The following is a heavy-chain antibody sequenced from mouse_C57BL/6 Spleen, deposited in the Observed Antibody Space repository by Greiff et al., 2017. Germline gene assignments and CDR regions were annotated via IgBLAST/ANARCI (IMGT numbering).Heavy chain of an antibody. D-gene: IGHD3-2*02. CDR1: GYTFTSYW. CDR3: ARGDSSGYDDYYAMDY. Sequence: QVQLQQPGAELVMPGASVKLSCKASGYTFTSYWMHWVKQRPGQGLEWIGEIDPSASYTNYNQKFKGKSTLTVDQSSSTAYMQLSSLTSEDSAVYYCARGDSSGYDDYYAMDYWGQGTSVTVSS. CDR2: IDPSASYT. J-gene: IGHJ4*01. V-gene: IGHV1-69*01.